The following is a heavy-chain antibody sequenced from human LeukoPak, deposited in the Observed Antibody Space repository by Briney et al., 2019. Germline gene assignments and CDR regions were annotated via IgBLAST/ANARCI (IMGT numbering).Heavy chain of an antibody. Sequence: GGSLRLSCAASGFTFSSYAMSWVRQAPGKGREWVSAISGSGGSTYYADSVKSRFTISRDNSKNTLYLQMNSLRAEDTAVYYCAVTDIAAAAAFDYWGQGTLVTVSS. J-gene: IGHJ4*02. D-gene: IGHD6-13*01. V-gene: IGHV3-23*01. CDR1: GFTFSSYA. CDR3: AVTDIAAAAAFDY. CDR2: ISGSGGST.